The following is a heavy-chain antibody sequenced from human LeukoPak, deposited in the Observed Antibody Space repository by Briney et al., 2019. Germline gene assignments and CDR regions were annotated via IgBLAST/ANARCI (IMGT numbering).Heavy chain of an antibody. CDR2: INWNSGTI. D-gene: IGHD3-10*01. CDR3: VKEGEMGQNYYGSGRYYYYMDV. CDR1: GFTFDDFA. Sequence: GGSLRLSCAASGFTFDDFAMHWVRQAPGKGLEGVSGINWNSGTIAYAVSLKGRFTISRDDAKNSLYLQMNRLRADDTALYYCVKEGEMGQNYYGSGRYYYYMDVWGKGTMVTVSS. V-gene: IGHV3-9*01. J-gene: IGHJ6*03.